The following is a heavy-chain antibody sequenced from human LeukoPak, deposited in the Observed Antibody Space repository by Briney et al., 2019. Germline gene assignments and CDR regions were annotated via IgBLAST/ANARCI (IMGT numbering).Heavy chain of an antibody. D-gene: IGHD1-26*01. CDR2: INSGGSST. Sequence: GGSLRLSCAASGFTLSPYWMHWVRQAPGKGLVWVSHINSGGSSTSYADSVKGRFTISRDNAKNTLFLQMHSLRADDTAVYYCARSFGGTYYFDYWGQGTLVTVSS. V-gene: IGHV3-74*01. CDR1: GFTLSPYW. J-gene: IGHJ4*02. CDR3: ARSFGGTYYFDY.